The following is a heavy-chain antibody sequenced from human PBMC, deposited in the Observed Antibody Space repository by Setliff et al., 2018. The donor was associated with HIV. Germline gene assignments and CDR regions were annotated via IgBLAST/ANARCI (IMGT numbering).Heavy chain of an antibody. D-gene: IGHD3-9*01. CDR3: TRDTGYILSGYRPHWYFDR. CDR2: IYSTGST. V-gene: IGHV4-61*02. CDR1: GDSISSGNYY. Sequence: SETLSLTCTFSGDSISSGNYYWSWSPQPPGKGLEWIGRIYSTGSTNYNPSLKSRVTISSDTSKNLSSLTLTTVTAADAAVYYCTRDTGYILSGYRPHWYFDRWGRGTLVTVSS. J-gene: IGHJ2*01.